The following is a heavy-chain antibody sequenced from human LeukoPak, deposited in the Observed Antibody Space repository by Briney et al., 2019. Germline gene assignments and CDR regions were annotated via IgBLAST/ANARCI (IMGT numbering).Heavy chain of an antibody. J-gene: IGHJ4*02. V-gene: IGHV3-21*01. CDR2: ISSSSSYM. CDR1: GFTFSSYS. Sequence: PGGSLRLSCAASGFTFSSYSMNWVRQAPGKGLEWVSSISSSSSYMYYADSVKGRFTISRDNAKNSLYLQMNSLRAEDTAVYYCARDLTGTYTDYWGQGTLVTVSS. CDR3: ARDLTGTYTDY. D-gene: IGHD1-1*01.